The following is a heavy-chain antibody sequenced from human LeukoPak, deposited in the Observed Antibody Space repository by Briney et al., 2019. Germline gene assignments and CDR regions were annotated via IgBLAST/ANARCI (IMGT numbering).Heavy chain of an antibody. Sequence: ASVKVSCKASGYTFTTYAMHWVRQAPGQRLEWMGWINAGNGNTKYSQKFQARVTITRDTSASTAYMELSSLRSEGTAVYYCARDPIGSRWPYYFDYWGQGSLVTVSS. D-gene: IGHD6-13*01. CDR1: GYTFTTYA. V-gene: IGHV1-3*01. CDR2: INAGNGNT. J-gene: IGHJ4*02. CDR3: ARDPIGSRWPYYFDY.